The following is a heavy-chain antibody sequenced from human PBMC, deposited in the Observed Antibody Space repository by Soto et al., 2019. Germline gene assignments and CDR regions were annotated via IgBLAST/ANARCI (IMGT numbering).Heavy chain of an antibody. Sequence: SETLSLTCTVSGASVSSYFWSWVRQPPGKGLEWIGYIYNSGRTNYNPSLKSRVTISLDTPDNDFSLRLTSLTAADTAVYYCARVHSGWSSGHGLDVWGQGTTVTVSS. D-gene: IGHD6-19*01. CDR2: IYNSGRT. CDR3: ARVHSGWSSGHGLDV. CDR1: GASVSSYF. J-gene: IGHJ6*02. V-gene: IGHV4-59*02.